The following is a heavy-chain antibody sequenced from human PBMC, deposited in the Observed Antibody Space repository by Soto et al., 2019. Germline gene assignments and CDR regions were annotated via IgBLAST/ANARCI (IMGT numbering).Heavy chain of an antibody. D-gene: IGHD3-16*01. CDR1: GYSISSGYF. Sequence: SETLSLTCAVSGYSISSGYFCAWIRQPPGKGLEWIGNVYHTGTTYYNPSLKSRVTISVDTSKNQFSLNLNFVTAADTALYYCARVPKGGFDPWGQGTLVTVSS. CDR2: VYHTGTT. CDR3: ARVPKGGFDP. J-gene: IGHJ5*02. V-gene: IGHV4-38-2*01.